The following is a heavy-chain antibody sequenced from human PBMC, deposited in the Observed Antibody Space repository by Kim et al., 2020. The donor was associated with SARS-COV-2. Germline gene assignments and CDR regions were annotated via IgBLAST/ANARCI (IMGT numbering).Heavy chain of an antibody. V-gene: IGHV3-66*02. J-gene: IGHJ6*02. CDR2: IYSGGST. CDR3: ARDRTTTRYYGSGSYSTMAYYYGMDV. D-gene: IGHD3-10*01. CDR1: GFTVSSNY. Sequence: GGSLRLSCAASGFTVSSNYMSWVRQAPGKGLEWVSVIYSGGSTYYADSVKGRFTIYRDNSKNTLYLQMNSLRAEDTAVYYCARDRTTTRYYGSGSYSTMAYYYGMDVWGQGTTVTVSS.